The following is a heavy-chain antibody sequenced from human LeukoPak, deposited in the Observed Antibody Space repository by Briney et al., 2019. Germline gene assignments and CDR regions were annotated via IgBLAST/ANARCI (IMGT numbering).Heavy chain of an antibody. V-gene: IGHV3-7*01. J-gene: IGHJ5*02. D-gene: IGHD6-13*01. CDR2: IKQDGSDK. Sequence: GGSLRLSCAASGFTFSSSWMSWVRQAPGKGLDWVANIKQDGSDKYYVDSVKGRFTISRDNTKNSLYLQMNSLRAEDTAVYYCARGYSSSPNWFDPWGQGTLVTVSS. CDR1: GFTFSSSW. CDR3: ARGYSSSPNWFDP.